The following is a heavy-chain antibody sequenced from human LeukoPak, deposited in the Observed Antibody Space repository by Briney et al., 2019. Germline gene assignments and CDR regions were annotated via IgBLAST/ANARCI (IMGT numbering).Heavy chain of an antibody. V-gene: IGHV4-34*01. D-gene: IGHD3-3*01. CDR2: INHSGST. CDR3: ARGGTIWSGYAYYYYYMDV. Sequence: SETLSLTCAVYGGSFSGYYWSWVRQPPGKGLEWIGEINHSGSTNYNPSLKSRVTISVDTSKNQLSLKLSSVTAADTAVYYCARGGTIWSGYAYYYYYMDVWGKGTTVTVSS. J-gene: IGHJ6*03. CDR1: GGSFSGYY.